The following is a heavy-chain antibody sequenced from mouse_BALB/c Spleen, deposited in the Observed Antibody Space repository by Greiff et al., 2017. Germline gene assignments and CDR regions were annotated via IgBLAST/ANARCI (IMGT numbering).Heavy chain of an antibody. Sequence: EVKLVESGGGLVQPGGSRKLSCAASGFTFSSFGMHWVRQAPEKGLEWVAYISSGSSTIYYADTVKGRFTISRDNPKNTLFLQMTSLRSEDTAMYYCARGVTTATGAMDYWGQGTSVTVSS. V-gene: IGHV5-17*02. CDR1: GFTFSSFG. D-gene: IGHD1-2*01. J-gene: IGHJ4*01. CDR3: ARGVTTATGAMDY. CDR2: ISSGSSTI.